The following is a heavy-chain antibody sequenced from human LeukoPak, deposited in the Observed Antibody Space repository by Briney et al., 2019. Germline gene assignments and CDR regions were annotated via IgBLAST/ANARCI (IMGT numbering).Heavy chain of an antibody. V-gene: IGHV4-34*01. D-gene: IGHD3-3*01. CDR3: ARPTYYDFWSGYYFDY. CDR2: INHSGST. J-gene: IGHJ4*02. Sequence: SETLSLTCAVYGGSFSGYYWSWIRQPPGKGLEWIGEINHSGSTNYNPSLKSRVTISVDTSKNQFSLKLSSVTAADTAVYYCARPTYYDFWSGYYFDYCGQGTLVTVSS. CDR1: GGSFSGYY.